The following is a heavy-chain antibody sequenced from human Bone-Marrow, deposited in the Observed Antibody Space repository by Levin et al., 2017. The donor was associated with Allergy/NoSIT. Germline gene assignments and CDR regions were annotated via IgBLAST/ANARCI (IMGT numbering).Heavy chain of an antibody. Sequence: PSETLSLTCAASGFTVSSNYMSWVRQAPGKGLEWVSVIYSGGDTFYAESVKGRFTISRDNSKNTLYLQMNSLIAEDTAVYYCAKNGGWYGAGYFDYWGQRTLVTVSS. J-gene: IGHJ4*02. D-gene: IGHD6-19*01. CDR2: IYSGGDT. CDR3: AKNGGWYGAGYFDY. V-gene: IGHV3-66*02. CDR1: GFTVSSNY.